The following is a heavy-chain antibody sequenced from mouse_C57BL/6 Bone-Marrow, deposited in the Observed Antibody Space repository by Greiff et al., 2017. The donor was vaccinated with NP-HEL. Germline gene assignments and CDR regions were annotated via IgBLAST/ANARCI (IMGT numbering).Heavy chain of an antibody. Sequence: VQLQQPGAELVRPGSSVKLSCKASGYTFTSYWMDWVKQRPGQGLEWIGNIYPSDSETHYNQKFKDKATLTVDKSSSTAYMQLSSLTSEDSAVYYCASYYGSSFDYWGQGTTLTVSS. V-gene: IGHV1-61*01. CDR3: ASYYGSSFDY. CDR2: IYPSDSET. CDR1: GYTFTSYW. J-gene: IGHJ2*01. D-gene: IGHD1-1*01.